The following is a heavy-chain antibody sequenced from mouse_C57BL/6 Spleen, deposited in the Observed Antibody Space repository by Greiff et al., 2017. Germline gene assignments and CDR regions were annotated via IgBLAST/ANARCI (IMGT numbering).Heavy chain of an antibody. CDR3: ARDYDGYAMDY. D-gene: IGHD2-12*01. Sequence: VKLVESGPGLVAPSQSLSITCTVSGFSLTSYGVDWVRQSPGKGLEWLGVIWGVGSTNYNSALKSRLSSSKDNSKSQVFLKMNSLQTDDTAMYYCARDYDGYAMDYWGQGTSVTVSS. CDR1: GFSLTSYG. CDR2: IWGVGST. V-gene: IGHV2-6*01. J-gene: IGHJ4*01.